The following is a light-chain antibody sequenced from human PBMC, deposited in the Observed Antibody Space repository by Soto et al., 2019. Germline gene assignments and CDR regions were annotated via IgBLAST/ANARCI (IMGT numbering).Light chain of an antibody. Sequence: DIQMTQSPSTLSASVGDRVTITCRASQSMTSWLAWYQQKPGKAPKLLIYKASSLESGVPSRFSGSGSGTEFTLTISSRQPDDFASYYCQQYNSYPFTFGPGTKVDIK. V-gene: IGKV1-5*03. CDR1: QSMTSW. CDR2: KAS. CDR3: QQYNSYPFT. J-gene: IGKJ3*01.